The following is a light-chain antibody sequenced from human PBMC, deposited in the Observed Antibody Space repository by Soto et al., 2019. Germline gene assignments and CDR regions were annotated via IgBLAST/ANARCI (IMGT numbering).Light chain of an antibody. V-gene: IGKV2-28*01. CDR3: MRSLQNPYT. CDR1: QSLLHPNGYNY. Sequence: DVVLTLSPLSLPVTAGAPASISCRSSQSLLHPNGYNYLDWFLQKPGQSPQLLIYLGSNRASGVPDRFSGSGSGRDCTLKISRVAADDVGIFYCMRSLQNPYTFGQGNKLEIQ. J-gene: IGKJ2*01. CDR2: LGS.